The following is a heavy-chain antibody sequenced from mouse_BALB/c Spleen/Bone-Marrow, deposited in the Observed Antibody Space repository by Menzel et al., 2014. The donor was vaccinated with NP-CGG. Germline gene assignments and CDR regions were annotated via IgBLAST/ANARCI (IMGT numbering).Heavy chain of an antibody. CDR3: ARLGYYGGFVY. V-gene: IGHV4-1*02. CDR1: GFDFSGFW. Sequence: EVKLMESGGGLVQPGGSLKLSCAASGFDFSGFWMGWVRQAPGKGLEWIGEINPDSSTINHTPSLKDRFIISRDNAKNTLSLQMSKVRSEDTALYYCARLGYYGGFVYWGQGTLVTVSA. D-gene: IGHD2-3*01. J-gene: IGHJ3*01. CDR2: INPDSSTI.